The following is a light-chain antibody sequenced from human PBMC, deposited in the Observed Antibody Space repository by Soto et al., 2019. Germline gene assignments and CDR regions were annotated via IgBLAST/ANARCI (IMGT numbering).Light chain of an antibody. Sequence: VMTESPATLSRSSFSRAALSSMASHSVITNLACYQQKPGPPPRLLIYFASTRATAVPATFTAGGSGTEFPLTISRLQSDDLAVYYCQQYDKWPRTFGQGTKVDTK. V-gene: IGKV3-15*01. CDR2: FAS. CDR3: QQYDKWPRT. J-gene: IGKJ1*01. CDR1: HSVITN.